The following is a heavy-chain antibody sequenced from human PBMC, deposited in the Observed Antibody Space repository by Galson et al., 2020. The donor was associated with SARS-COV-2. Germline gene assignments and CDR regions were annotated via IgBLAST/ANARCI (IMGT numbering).Heavy chain of an antibody. V-gene: IGHV4-30-4*01. CDR1: GGSISSGDYY. D-gene: IGHD3-22*01. Sequence: ETSETLSLTCTVSGGSISSGDYYWSWIRQPPGKGLEWIGYIYYSGSTYYNPSLKSRVTISVDTSKTQFSLKLSSVTAADTAVYFCTRITNNYYDNSGAGGFDFWGQGTLVTVSS. J-gene: IGHJ4*02. CDR2: IYYSGST. CDR3: TRITNNYYDNSGAGGFDF.